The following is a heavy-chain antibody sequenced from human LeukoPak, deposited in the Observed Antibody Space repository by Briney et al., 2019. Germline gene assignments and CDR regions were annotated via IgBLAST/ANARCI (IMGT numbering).Heavy chain of an antibody. V-gene: IGHV3-23*01. CDR3: TKAPLMSCTGAFCYPFDS. D-gene: IGHD2-8*02. Sequence: GGSLRLSCVASGFPFNNAWMSWVRQTPGKGLEWVSATVGSRPDTYHADSVKGRFTVSRDNSRNTLYLQMNNLRIEDSAVYYCTKAPLMSCTGAFCYPFDSWGQGVLVTVSS. J-gene: IGHJ4*02. CDR2: TVGSRPDT. CDR1: GFPFNNAW.